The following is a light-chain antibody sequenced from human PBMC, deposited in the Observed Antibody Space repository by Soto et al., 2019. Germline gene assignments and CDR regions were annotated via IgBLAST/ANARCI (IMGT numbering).Light chain of an antibody. V-gene: IGLV2-8*01. CDR2: EVT. CDR3: SSSAGSNNLV. Sequence: QSALTQPPSASGSPGQSVTISCTGTSSDVGGYNYVSWYQQHPGKAPKLMIYEVTKRPSGVPDRFSGSKSGNTASLTVSGLQADDEGDYYCSSSAGSNNLVFGGGTKLTVL. CDR1: SSDVGGYNY. J-gene: IGLJ2*01.